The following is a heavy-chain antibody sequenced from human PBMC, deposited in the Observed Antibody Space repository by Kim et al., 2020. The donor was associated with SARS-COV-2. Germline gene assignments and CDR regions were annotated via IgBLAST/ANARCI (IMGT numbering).Heavy chain of an antibody. J-gene: IGHJ4*02. CDR3: ARLGPDDILTGPFDY. V-gene: IGHV4-39*01. CDR1: GGSISSSSYY. D-gene: IGHD3-9*01. CDR2: IYYSGST. Sequence: SETLSLTCTVSGGSISSSSYYWGWIRQPPGKGLEWIGSIYYSGSTYYNPSLKSRVTISVDTSKNQFSLKLSSVTAADTAVYYCARLGPDDILTGPFDYWGQGTLVTVSS.